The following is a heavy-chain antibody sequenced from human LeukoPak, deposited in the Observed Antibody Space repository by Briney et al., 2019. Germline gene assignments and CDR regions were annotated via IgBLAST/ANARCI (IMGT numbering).Heavy chain of an antibody. V-gene: IGHV1-8*01. CDR1: GYTFTSYD. CDR2: MNPISGNT. D-gene: IGHD3-10*01. CDR3: ARGGGITMVQGEARDFDY. Sequence: ASVKVSCKASGYTFTSYDINWVRQATGQGLEWMGWMNPISGNTGYAQKFQGRVTMTRNTSISTGYMGVRSLRSEETAVYYCARGGGITMVQGEARDFDYWGQGTLVTVSS. J-gene: IGHJ4*02.